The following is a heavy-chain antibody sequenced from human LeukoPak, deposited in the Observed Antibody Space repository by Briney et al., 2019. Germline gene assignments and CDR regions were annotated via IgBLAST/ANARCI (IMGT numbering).Heavy chain of an antibody. Sequence: ASVKVSCKASGYTFTGYYMHWVRQAPGQGLEWMGWINPNSGGTNYAQKFQGRVTMTRDTSISTAYMELSRLRSDDTAVYYCARATYPTYYFDYWGQGTLVTVPS. CDR1: GYTFTGYY. V-gene: IGHV1-2*02. CDR3: ARATYPTYYFDY. J-gene: IGHJ4*02. CDR2: INPNSGGT.